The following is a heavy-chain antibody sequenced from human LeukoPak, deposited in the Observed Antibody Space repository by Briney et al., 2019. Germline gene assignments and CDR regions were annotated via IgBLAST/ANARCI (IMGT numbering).Heavy chain of an antibody. CDR3: ARGNSYTAPYYFDY. J-gene: IGHJ4*02. CDR1: GFTFNDYV. CDR2: VRGGSGER. V-gene: IGHV3-23*01. Sequence: GGSLRLSCAASGFTFNDYVMAWVRQTPGKGLEWVSTVRGGSGERSSADSVKGRVSISRDNSKNTLYLQMSSLRDDDTAMYFCARGNSYTAPYYFDYWGQGTVVTVSS. D-gene: IGHD5-18*01.